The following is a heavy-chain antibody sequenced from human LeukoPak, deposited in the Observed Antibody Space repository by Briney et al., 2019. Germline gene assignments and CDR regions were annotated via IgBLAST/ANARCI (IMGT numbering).Heavy chain of an antibody. Sequence: GESLKISCKGSGYSFTSYWIGWVHQMPRKGLERMGIIYPGDSDTRYSPSFQGQVTISADKSISTAYLQWSSLKASDTAMYYCATAVVGATDAFDIWGQGTMVTVSS. CDR3: ATAVVGATDAFDI. CDR2: IYPGDSDT. J-gene: IGHJ3*02. V-gene: IGHV5-51*07. CDR1: GYSFTSYW. D-gene: IGHD1-26*01.